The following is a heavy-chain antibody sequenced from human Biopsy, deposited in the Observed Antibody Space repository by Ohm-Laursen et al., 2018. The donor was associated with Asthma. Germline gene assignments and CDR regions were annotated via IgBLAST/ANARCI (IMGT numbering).Heavy chain of an antibody. V-gene: IGHV3-23*01. CDR3: AKDFRGIAVAGDRGFDY. D-gene: IGHD6-19*01. CDR2: ITGSGGTT. CDR1: GFTFSSSA. J-gene: IGHJ4*02. Sequence: GSLRLSCTASGFTFSSSAMSWVRQAPGKGLERVSAITGSGGTTYYADSVRGRFTISRDNSKSTLLLQMDSLSAEDTAVYYCAKDFRGIAVAGDRGFDYWGQGTLVTVSS.